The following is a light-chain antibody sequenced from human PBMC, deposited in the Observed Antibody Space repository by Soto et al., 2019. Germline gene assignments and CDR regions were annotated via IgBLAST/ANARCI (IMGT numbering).Light chain of an antibody. V-gene: IGKV1-39*01. J-gene: IGKJ4*01. CDR3: QQYDNWPLT. Sequence: DIQMTQSPSTLSASVVDRVTITCRASQSISSYLNWYQQKPGKAPKLLIYAASSLQSGVPSRFSGSGSGTDFTLTISSLQPEDFAVYYCQQYDNWPLTFGGGTKVDIK. CDR2: AAS. CDR1: QSISSY.